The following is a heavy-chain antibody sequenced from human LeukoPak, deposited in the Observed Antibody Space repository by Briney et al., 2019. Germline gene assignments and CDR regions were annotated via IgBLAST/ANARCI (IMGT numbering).Heavy chain of an antibody. J-gene: IGHJ3*02. CDR1: GFTFSDHY. D-gene: IGHD3-3*01. CDR2: TRNKANSYTT. Sequence: GGSLRLSCAASGFTFSDHYMDWVRQALGKGLEWVGRTRNKANSYTTEYAASVKGRFTISRDDSKNSLYLQMNSLKTEDTAVYYCARASHITIFGVVISDAFDIWGQGTMVTVSS. CDR3: ARASHITIFGVVISDAFDI. V-gene: IGHV3-72*01.